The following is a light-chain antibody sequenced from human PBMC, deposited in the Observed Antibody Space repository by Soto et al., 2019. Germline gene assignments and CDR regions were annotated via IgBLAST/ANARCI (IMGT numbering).Light chain of an antibody. J-gene: IGKJ4*01. CDR2: RSS. Sequence: DIQMTQSPSSLSVSIGDRVIITCRASQSISTYLNWYQYKPGKAPRLVIFRSSTLQSGVPSRFSGRGSGTDFTLTISRLEPEDFAVYYCQQYGSSPLTFGGGTKVEIK. CDR3: QQYGSSPLT. CDR1: QSISTY. V-gene: IGKV1-39*01.